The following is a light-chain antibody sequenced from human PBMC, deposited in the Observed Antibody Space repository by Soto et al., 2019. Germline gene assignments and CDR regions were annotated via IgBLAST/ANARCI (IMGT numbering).Light chain of an antibody. Sequence: EIVMTQSPATLSVSPGERATLSCRASQSVSSSLAWFQQKPGQAPRLLIYAASARATGTAARLSGSGSGTEFTLTISSLQSEDFAVYYCLQHKSWPFTFGQGTKLELK. V-gene: IGKV3-15*01. J-gene: IGKJ2*01. CDR2: AAS. CDR3: LQHKSWPFT. CDR1: QSVSSS.